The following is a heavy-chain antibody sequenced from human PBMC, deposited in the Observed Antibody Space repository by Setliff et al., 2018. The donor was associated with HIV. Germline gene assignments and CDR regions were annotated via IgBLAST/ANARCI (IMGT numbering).Heavy chain of an antibody. CDR1: GHTFTNYD. CDR2: MNPNSGVS. Sequence: ASVKVSCKSPGHTFTNYDIHWMRRAPGQGLEWMGWMNPNSGVSGYALKFHDRVTMTRDTSITTLYMELSSLTSEDTAVYYCARGKGVGGVIITGGLGVWGQGTTVTVSS. J-gene: IGHJ6*02. CDR3: ARGKGVGGVIITGGLGV. D-gene: IGHD3-10*01. V-gene: IGHV1-8*01.